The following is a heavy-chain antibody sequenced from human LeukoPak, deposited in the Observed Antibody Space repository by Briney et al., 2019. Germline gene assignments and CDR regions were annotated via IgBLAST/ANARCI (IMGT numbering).Heavy chain of an antibody. CDR3: AKSYGSGSFYPNWFDP. Sequence: GGSLRLSCAASGFTFSSYAMSWARQAPGKGLEWVSGISGNGGGTYYADSVKGRFTISRDNSKNTLYLQMNSLRAEDTAVYYCAKSYGSGSFYPNWFDPWGQGTLVTVSS. V-gene: IGHV3-23*01. CDR1: GFTFSSYA. J-gene: IGHJ5*02. D-gene: IGHD3-10*01. CDR2: ISGNGGGT.